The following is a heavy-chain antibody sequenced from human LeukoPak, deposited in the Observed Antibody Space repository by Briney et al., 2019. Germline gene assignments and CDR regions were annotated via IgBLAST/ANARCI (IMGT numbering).Heavy chain of an antibody. Sequence: SETLSLTCTVSGGSISSYYWSWIRQPPGKVREWIGYIYYSGRTNYNPSLKSRVTISVDTSKNQFSLKLSSVTAADTAVYYCARDDGYKVDYWGQGTLVTVSS. CDR1: GGSISSYY. D-gene: IGHD5-24*01. J-gene: IGHJ4*02. CDR3: ARDDGYKVDY. V-gene: IGHV4-59*01. CDR2: IYYSGRT.